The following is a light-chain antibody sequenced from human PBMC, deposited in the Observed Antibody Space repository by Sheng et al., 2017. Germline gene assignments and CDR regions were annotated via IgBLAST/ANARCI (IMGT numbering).Light chain of an antibody. V-gene: IGLV1-47*01. CDR2: RNN. J-gene: IGLJ3*02. CDR1: TSNIKRNF. CDR3: AAWDDSLSGPL. Sequence: QSVVTQPPSVSGAPGQRVSISCSGTTSNIKRNFVHWYQQLPGATPKLLIYRNNQRAPGVPDRFYASKSDTSAYLAISELRSDDEADYYCAAWDDSLSGPLFGGGTKLTVL.